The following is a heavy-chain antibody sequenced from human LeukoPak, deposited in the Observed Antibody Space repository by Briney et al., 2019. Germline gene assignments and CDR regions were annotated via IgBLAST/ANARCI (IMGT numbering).Heavy chain of an antibody. CDR1: GFTVSSNY. J-gene: IGHJ4*02. CDR2: IYSGGST. V-gene: IGHV3-66*01. D-gene: IGHD6-6*01. CDR3: AREYSSSRDFDY. Sequence: PGGSLRLSCAASGFTVSSNYMSWVRQAPGKGLEWVSVIYSGGSTYYADSVKGRFTISRDNSKNTLYLQMNSLRAEDTAVYYCAREYSSSRDFDYWGQGTLVTVSS.